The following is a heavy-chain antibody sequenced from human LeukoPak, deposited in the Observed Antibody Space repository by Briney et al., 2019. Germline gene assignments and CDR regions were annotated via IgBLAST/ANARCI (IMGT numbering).Heavy chain of an antibody. Sequence: GGSLRLSCSASGFAFSSSSMNWVRQDPGKGLQYVSGIGTDGHSTFYADSVKGRFTISRDNSKNTVYLQMSSLRPEDTAVYICVNDLHSDNWQIDSSGPGTLVTVSS. CDR3: VNDLHSDNWQIDS. V-gene: IGHV3-64D*06. D-gene: IGHD1-1*01. J-gene: IGHJ5*01. CDR1: GFAFSSSS. CDR2: IGTDGHST.